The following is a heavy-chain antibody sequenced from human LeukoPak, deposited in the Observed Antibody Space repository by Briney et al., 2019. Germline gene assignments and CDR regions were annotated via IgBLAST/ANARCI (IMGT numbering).Heavy chain of an antibody. CDR2: ISAYNGNT. V-gene: IGHV1-18*01. Sequence: VASVKVSCKASGYTFTSYGISWVRQAPGQGLEWMGWISAYNGNTNYAQKLQGRVTMTTDTSTSTAYMELRSLRSDDTAVYYCARCSDCSSTSWGSENWFDPWGQGTLVTVSS. J-gene: IGHJ5*02. CDR3: ARCSDCSSTSWGSENWFDP. D-gene: IGHD2-2*01. CDR1: GYTFTSYG.